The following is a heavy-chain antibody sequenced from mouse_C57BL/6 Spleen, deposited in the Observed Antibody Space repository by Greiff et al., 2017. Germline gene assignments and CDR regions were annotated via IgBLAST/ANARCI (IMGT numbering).Heavy chain of an antibody. CDR1: GFTFSDYG. CDR3: ARGGLRLPYYAMDY. CDR2: ISSGSSTI. J-gene: IGHJ4*01. Sequence: DVMLVESGGGLVKPGGSLKLSCAASGFTFSDYGMHWVRQAPEKGLEWVAYISSGSSTIYYADTVKGRFTISRDNAKNTLFLQMTSLRSEDTAMYYCARGGLRLPYYAMDYWGQGTSVTVSS. V-gene: IGHV5-17*01. D-gene: IGHD2-4*01.